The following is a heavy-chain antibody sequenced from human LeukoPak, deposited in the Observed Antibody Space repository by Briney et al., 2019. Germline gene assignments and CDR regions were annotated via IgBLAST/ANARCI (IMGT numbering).Heavy chain of an antibody. CDR2: VYHSAST. V-gene: IGHV4-61*01. D-gene: IGHD6-13*01. J-gene: IGHJ4*02. CDR3: ARDYSRSIEY. CDR1: GGSVSSGIYY. Sequence: MTSETLSLTCTVSGGSVSSGIYYWSWIRQPPGKGLEWIGYVYHSASTNYNPSLKSRVTISLDTSKNQFSLKLSSVTAADTAVYYCARDYSRSIEYWGQGTLVTVSS.